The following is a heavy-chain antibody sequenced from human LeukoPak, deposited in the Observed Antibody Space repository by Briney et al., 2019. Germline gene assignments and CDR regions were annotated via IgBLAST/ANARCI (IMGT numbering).Heavy chain of an antibody. CDR2: IYTSGST. CDR3: ARDRLGTYWYFDL. Sequence: SETLSLTCTVSGGSISSGSYYWSWIRQPAGKGLEWIGRIYTSGSTNYNPSLKSRVTISVDTSKNQFSLKLSSVTAADTAVYYCARDRLGTYWYFDLWGRGTLVTVSA. V-gene: IGHV4-61*02. J-gene: IGHJ2*01. CDR1: GGSISSGSYY. D-gene: IGHD1-7*01.